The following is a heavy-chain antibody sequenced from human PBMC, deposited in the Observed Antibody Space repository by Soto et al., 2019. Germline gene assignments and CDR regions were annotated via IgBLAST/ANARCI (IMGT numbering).Heavy chain of an antibody. CDR1: GYTFTSYG. CDR2: XSXXXGXT. J-gene: IGHJ4*02. Sequence: ASVKVSCKASGYTFTSYGISWVRQAPGQGLEWMXWXSXXXGXTXXXKXXXXRVTMTTDTSTSTAYMELRSLRSDDTAAYYCARDGSGSYWSQFDYWGQGTLVTVSS. CDR3: ARDGSGSYWSQFDY. D-gene: IGHD3-10*01. V-gene: IGHV1-18*01.